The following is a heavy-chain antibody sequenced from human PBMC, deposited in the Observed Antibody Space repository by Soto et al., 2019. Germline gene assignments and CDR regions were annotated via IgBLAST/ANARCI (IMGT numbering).Heavy chain of an antibody. Sequence: GESLKISCAASGFTFSSYSMNWVRQAPGKGLEWVSYISSSSSTIYYADSVKGRFTISRDNAKNSLYLQMNSLRDEDTAVYYCARERGSGYSSSYFDYWGQGTLVTVSS. CDR3: ARERGSGYSSSYFDY. CDR2: ISSSSSTI. CDR1: GFTFSSYS. V-gene: IGHV3-48*02. D-gene: IGHD6-13*01. J-gene: IGHJ4*02.